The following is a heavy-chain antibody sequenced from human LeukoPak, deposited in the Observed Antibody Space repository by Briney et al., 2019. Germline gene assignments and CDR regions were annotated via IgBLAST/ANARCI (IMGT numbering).Heavy chain of an antibody. V-gene: IGHV4-39*01. J-gene: IGHJ5*02. Sequence: PSETLSLTCTVSGGSIGSGTHYWGWVRQPPGKGLEWIGSVFYRGTTFYSPSLKSRLTVSIDTSKNQFSLKLNSVTAADAAVYYCARHDYDLLTGYTINWFDPWGQGTLVTVSS. CDR1: GGSIGSGTHY. CDR2: VFYRGTT. D-gene: IGHD3-9*01. CDR3: ARHDYDLLTGYTINWFDP.